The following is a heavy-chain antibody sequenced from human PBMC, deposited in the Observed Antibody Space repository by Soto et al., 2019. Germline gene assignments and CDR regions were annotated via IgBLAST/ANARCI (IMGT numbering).Heavy chain of an antibody. J-gene: IGHJ4*02. V-gene: IGHV1-69*13. D-gene: IGHD6-25*01. Sequence: SVKVSCKASGVTFGSYAISWVRQAPGQGLEWMGGIIPIFGTANYAQKFQGRVTITADESTSTAYMELSSLRSEDTAVYYCARDLEIRQRDSRDYWGQRTLVTVSS. CDR2: IIPIFGTA. CDR3: ARDLEIRQRDSRDY. CDR1: GVTFGSYA.